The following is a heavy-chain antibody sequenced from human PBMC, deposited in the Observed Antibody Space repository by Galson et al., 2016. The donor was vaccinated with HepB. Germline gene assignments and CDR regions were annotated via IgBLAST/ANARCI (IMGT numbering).Heavy chain of an antibody. D-gene: IGHD3-9*01. J-gene: IGHJ4*02. V-gene: IGHV1-46*01. CDR1: GYTFTRYY. CDR2: INPSGGST. CDR3: ARDENMYYDILTGYSSLAY. Sequence: SVKVSCKASGYTFTRYYIHWVRQAPGQGLEWMGVINPSGGSTKDAQKFQGRVTMTRDTSTSTVYMELRSLRSDDTAVYYCARDENMYYDILTGYSSLAYWGQGTLVTVSS.